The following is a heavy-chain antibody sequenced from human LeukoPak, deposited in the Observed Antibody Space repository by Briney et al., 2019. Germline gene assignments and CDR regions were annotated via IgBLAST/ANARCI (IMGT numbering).Heavy chain of an antibody. V-gene: IGHV4-34*01. CDR2: INHSGST. CDR1: GGSFSGYY. D-gene: IGHD3-16*02. CDR3: ARSPNVWGNYRSVFYYFDY. Sequence: SETLSLTCAVYGGSFSGYYWSWIRQPPGKGLEWIGEINHSGSTNYNPSLKSRVTISVDTSKNQFSLKLSSVTAADTAVYYCARSPNVWGNYRSVFYYFDYWGQGTLVTVSS. J-gene: IGHJ4*02.